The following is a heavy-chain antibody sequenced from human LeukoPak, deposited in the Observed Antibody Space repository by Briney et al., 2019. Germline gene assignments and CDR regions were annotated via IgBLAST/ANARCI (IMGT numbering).Heavy chain of an antibody. CDR3: ARVAYYDSSGDYVSQTPDY. Sequence: GGSLRLSCAASGFTVSSNYMSWVRQAPGKGLEWVSVIYSGGSTYYADSVKGRFTISRDNSKNTLYLQMNSLRVEDTAVYYCARVAYYDSSGDYVSQTPDYWGQGTLVTVSS. D-gene: IGHD3-22*01. V-gene: IGHV3-66*01. CDR2: IYSGGST. J-gene: IGHJ4*02. CDR1: GFTVSSNY.